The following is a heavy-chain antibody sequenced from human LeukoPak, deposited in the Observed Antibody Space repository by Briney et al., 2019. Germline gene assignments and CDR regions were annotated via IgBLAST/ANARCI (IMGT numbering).Heavy chain of an antibody. V-gene: IGHV3-23*01. CDR3: GTRFHTTSYYDS. J-gene: IGHJ4*02. CDR1: GFTFSSYG. CDR2: ISDSGANA. Sequence: PGGSLRLSCAASGFTFSSYGMSWVRQAPGKGLEWVSVISDSGANAYYAESVKGRFTIARDNSKNTLYLQMNSLSAEDTAVYYCGTRFHTTSYYDSWGQGTLVTVSS. D-gene: IGHD2/OR15-2a*01.